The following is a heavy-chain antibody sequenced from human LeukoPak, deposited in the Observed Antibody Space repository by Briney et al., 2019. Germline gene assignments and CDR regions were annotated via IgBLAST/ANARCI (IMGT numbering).Heavy chain of an antibody. Sequence: GGSLRLSCAASGFTFSSYWMSWVRQAPGKGLEWVANIKQDGSEKYYVDSVKGRFTISRDDAKNSLYLQMSSLRADDTAVYYCARDRLLYYYDSGPTGHFQHWGQGTLVTVSS. CDR3: ARDRLLYYYDSGPTGHFQH. D-gene: IGHD3-22*01. CDR1: GFTFSSYW. J-gene: IGHJ1*01. V-gene: IGHV3-7*01. CDR2: IKQDGSEK.